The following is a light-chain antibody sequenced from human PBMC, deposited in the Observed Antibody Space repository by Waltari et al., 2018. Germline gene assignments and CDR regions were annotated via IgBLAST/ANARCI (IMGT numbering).Light chain of an antibody. CDR2: HAS. V-gene: IGKV1-16*02. J-gene: IGKJ4*01. Sequence: CLASQGINHYLSGFHKKPEKAPKSLIYHASTLPSGVSSNISGSGSWTDFTLTISSLQPEDVATYYCQQYNNHPPTFGGGTKVGIK. CDR3: QQYNNHPPT. CDR1: QGINHY.